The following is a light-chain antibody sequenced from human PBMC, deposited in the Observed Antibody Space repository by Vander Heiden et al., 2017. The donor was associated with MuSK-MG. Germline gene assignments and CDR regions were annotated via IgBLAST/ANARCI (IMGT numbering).Light chain of an antibody. CDR1: SSDVGSYNF. CDR3: CSYAGTSTV. V-gene: IGLV2-23*01. Sequence: QSDLTQPASVSGSPGQSITISCTGTSSDVGSYNFVSWYQQHPGKAPKLMIYEGSKRPSGVSNRFSGSKSGNTASLTISGLQAEDEADYFCCSYAGTSTVFGGGTKLTVL. J-gene: IGLJ2*01. CDR2: EGS.